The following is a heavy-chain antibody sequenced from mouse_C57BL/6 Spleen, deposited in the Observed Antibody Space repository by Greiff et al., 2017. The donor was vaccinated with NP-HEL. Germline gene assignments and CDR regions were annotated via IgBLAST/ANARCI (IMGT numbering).Heavy chain of an antibody. V-gene: IGHV1-54*01. CDR3: ARGDYYGSRDFDY. J-gene: IGHJ2*01. CDR1: GYAFTNYL. D-gene: IGHD1-1*01. CDR2: INPGSGGT. Sequence: QVQLKGSGAELVRPGTSVKVSCKASGYAFTNYLIEWVKQRPGQGLEWIGVINPGSGGTNYNEKFKGKATLTADKSSSTAYMQLSSLTSEDSAVYFCARGDYYGSRDFDYWGQGTTLTVSS.